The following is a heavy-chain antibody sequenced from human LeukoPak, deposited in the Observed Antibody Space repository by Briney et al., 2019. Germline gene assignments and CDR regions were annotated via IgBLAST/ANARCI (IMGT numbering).Heavy chain of an antibody. V-gene: IGHV4-34*01. CDR1: GFTFTTYW. CDR2: INHSGST. CDR3: ARQKWLVTYDY. Sequence: GSLRLSCAASGFTFTTYWMSWVRQPPGKGLEWIGEINHSGSTNYNPSLKSRVTISVDTSKNQFSLKLSSVTAADTAVYYCARQKWLVTYDYWGQGTLVTVSS. D-gene: IGHD6-19*01. J-gene: IGHJ4*02.